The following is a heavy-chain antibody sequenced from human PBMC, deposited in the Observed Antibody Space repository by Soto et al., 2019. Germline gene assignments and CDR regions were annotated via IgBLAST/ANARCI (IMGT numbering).Heavy chain of an antibody. V-gene: IGHV1-8*01. CDR3: ARGSVDWNDFDY. CDR1: GYTFTSYD. J-gene: IGHJ4*02. Sequence: ASVKVSCKASGYTFTSYDINWVRQATGQGLEWMGWMNPNSGNTGYAQKFQGRVTMTRNTSISTAYMELSSLRSEDTAVYYCARGSVDWNDFDYWGQGTLVTVSS. D-gene: IGHD1-1*01. CDR2: MNPNSGNT.